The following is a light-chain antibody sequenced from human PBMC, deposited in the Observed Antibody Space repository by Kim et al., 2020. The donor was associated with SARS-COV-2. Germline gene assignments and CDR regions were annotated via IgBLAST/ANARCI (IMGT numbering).Light chain of an antibody. Sequence: QSVLTQPASVSGSPGQSITISCTGTSSDVGYYNYVSWYQQHPGKAPKVMIYDVTKRPSGVSDRFSGSKSGNTASLTISGLQAEDEADYYCSSYTSSDTYVFGTGTKVTVL. CDR3: SSYTSSDTYV. J-gene: IGLJ1*01. CDR2: DVT. CDR1: SSDVGYYNY. V-gene: IGLV2-14*01.